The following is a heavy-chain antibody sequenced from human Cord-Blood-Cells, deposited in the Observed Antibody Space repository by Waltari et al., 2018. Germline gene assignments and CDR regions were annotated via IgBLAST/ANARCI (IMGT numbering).Heavy chain of an antibody. Sequence: QVQLQESGPGLVKPSETLSLTCTVSGGSISSYYWSWIRQPPGKGLEWIGYIYYSGSTNYTPPLKSQVTISVDTSKNQFSLKLSSVTAADTAVYYCARLSYYDSSDLGTYYYYGMDVWGQGTTVTVSS. CDR1: GGSISSYY. J-gene: IGHJ6*02. CDR2: IYYSGST. V-gene: IGHV4-59*08. D-gene: IGHD3-22*01. CDR3: ARLSYYDSSDLGTYYYYGMDV.